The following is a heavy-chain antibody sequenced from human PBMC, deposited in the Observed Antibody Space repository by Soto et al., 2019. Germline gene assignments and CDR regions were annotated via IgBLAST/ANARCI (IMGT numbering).Heavy chain of an antibody. Sequence: QVQLVESGGGVVQPGRSLRLSCAASGFTFSSYGMHWVRQAPGKGLEWVAVIWYDGSNKYYADSVKGRFTISRDNSKNTLYLQMNSLRAEDTAVYYCAKDLSPRITMIVVVMGGNDAFDIWGQGTMVTVSS. V-gene: IGHV3-33*06. J-gene: IGHJ3*02. D-gene: IGHD3-22*01. CDR1: GFTFSSYG. CDR2: IWYDGSNK. CDR3: AKDLSPRITMIVVVMGGNDAFDI.